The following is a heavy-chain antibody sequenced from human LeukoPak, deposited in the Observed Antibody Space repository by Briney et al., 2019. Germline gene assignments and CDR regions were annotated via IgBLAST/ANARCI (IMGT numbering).Heavy chain of an antibody. CDR3: ARDRLAGTGWFDT. CDR2: ISAYNGNT. J-gene: IGHJ5*02. D-gene: IGHD1-1*01. V-gene: IGHV1-18*01. Sequence: VASVKVSCKASGYTFTSYGISWVRQAPGQGLEWMGWISAYNGNTNYAQKLQGRVTMTTDTSTSTAYMELSSLTSEDTAVYYCARDRLAGTGWFDTWAQGTLVSVSS. CDR1: GYTFTSYG.